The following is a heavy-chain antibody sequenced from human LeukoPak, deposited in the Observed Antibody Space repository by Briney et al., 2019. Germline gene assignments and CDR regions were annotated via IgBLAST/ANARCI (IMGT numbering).Heavy chain of an antibody. V-gene: IGHV3-30*04. D-gene: IGHD3-22*01. CDR2: ISYDGSNK. CDR1: GFTFSSYA. CDR3: ARDSYYYDSSGYFYTTSYYGMDV. J-gene: IGHJ6*02. Sequence: PGGSLRLSCAASGFTFSSYAMHWVRQAPGKGLEWVAVISYDGSNKYYADSVKGRFTISRDNSKNTLYLQMNSLRAEDTAVYYCARDSYYYDSSGYFYTTSYYGMDVWGQGTTDTVSS.